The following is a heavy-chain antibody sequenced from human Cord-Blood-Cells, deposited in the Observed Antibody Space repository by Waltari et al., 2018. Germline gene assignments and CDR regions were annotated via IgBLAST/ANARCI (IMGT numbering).Heavy chain of an antibody. CDR3: ARDFFNYWLDP. CDR1: GVTFSSYA. V-gene: IGHV1-69*01. D-gene: IGHD1-20*01. J-gene: IGHJ5*02. CDR2: IIPIFGTA. Sequence: QVQLVQSGAEVKKPVSSVKVSCKASGVTFSSYAISCERQAPEQGLEWMGGIIPIFGTAKEEQKFQGRVTMTADESTSTAYMELSSLRSEDTAVYYCARDFFNYWLDPWGQGTLVTVSS.